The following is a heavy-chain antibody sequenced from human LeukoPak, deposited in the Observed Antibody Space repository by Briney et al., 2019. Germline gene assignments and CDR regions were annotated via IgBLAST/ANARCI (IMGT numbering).Heavy chain of an antibody. V-gene: IGHV1-18*01. CDR3: ARDLRYCSSTSCYYYYMDV. D-gene: IGHD2-2*01. J-gene: IGHJ6*03. CDR1: GYTFTSYG. CDR2: ISANNGNT. Sequence: ASVKVSCKASGYTFTSYGISWVRQAPGQGLEWMGWISANNGNTNYAQKLQGRVTMTTDTSTSTAYMELRSLRSDDTAVYYCARDLRYCSSTSCYYYYMDVWGKGTTVTVSS.